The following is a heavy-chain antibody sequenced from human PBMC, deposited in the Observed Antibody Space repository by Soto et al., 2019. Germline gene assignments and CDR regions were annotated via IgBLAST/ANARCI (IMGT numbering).Heavy chain of an antibody. CDR2: ISAYNGNT. Sequence: QVQLVQSGAEVKKPGASVKGSCKASGYTFTNYGIIWVRQAPGQGLELMGWISAYNGNTNYAQKLQGRVTMTTHTSTSTVYMELRSLRSDDTAVYYCARDTPPVDSWGQGTLVTVSS. CDR3: ARDTPPVDS. D-gene: IGHD2-15*01. V-gene: IGHV1-18*01. CDR1: GYTFTNYG. J-gene: IGHJ4*02.